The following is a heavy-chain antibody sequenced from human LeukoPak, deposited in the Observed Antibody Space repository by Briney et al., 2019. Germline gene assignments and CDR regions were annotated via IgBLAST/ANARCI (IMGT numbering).Heavy chain of an antibody. CDR2: IYYSEST. D-gene: IGHD1-26*01. J-gene: IGHJ3*01. Sequence: ESLSLTCAVSGGSISSYYWSWVRQPPGKGLEWLGYIYYSESTKYNPSLMSRVTISLDTSKRYFSLKLSSVTAADTAVYYCARERTGSYYDAFDVWGQGTMVTVSS. CDR3: ARERTGSYYDAFDV. CDR1: GGSISSYY. V-gene: IGHV4-59*01.